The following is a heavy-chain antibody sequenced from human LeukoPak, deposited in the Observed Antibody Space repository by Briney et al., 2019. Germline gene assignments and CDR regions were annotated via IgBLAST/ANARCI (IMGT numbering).Heavy chain of an antibody. CDR1: GFTFITYC. CDR3: VRDFLSADY. J-gene: IGHJ4*02. CDR2: ICPDGTVT. V-gene: IGHV3-74*01. Sequence: GGSLRLSCAASGFTFITYCMHWVRQAPGKGPMWVSRICPDGTVTKYADSVKARFIISRDNARNTVYLQMNSLRVEDTAVYYCVRDFLSADYWGQGTLLTVSS.